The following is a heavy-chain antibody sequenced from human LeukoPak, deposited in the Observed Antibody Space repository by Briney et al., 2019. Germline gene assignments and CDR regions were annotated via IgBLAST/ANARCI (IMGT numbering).Heavy chain of an antibody. Sequence: PGGSLRLSCAASGFTFNDYAMHWVRQVPGKGLEWVSFITGDGGRTHYADSVKGRFTISRDSSKNSLYLRMNSLRSEDTALYYCAVIPYYDILTGYYSSLDHWGQGTLVIVSS. J-gene: IGHJ4*02. CDR1: GFTFNDYA. V-gene: IGHV3-43*02. D-gene: IGHD3-9*01. CDR2: ITGDGGRT. CDR3: AVIPYYDILTGYYSSLDH.